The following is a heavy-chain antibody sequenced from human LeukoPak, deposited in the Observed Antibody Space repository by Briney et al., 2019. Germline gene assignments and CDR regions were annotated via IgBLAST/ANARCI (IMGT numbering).Heavy chain of an antibody. CDR3: ARAYGSGSFAVIYCYYMDV. D-gene: IGHD3-10*01. CDR2: INPNSGGT. V-gene: IGHV1-2*02. CDR1: GYTFTGYY. J-gene: IGHJ6*03. Sequence: GASVKVSCTASGYTFTGYYMHWVRQAPGQGLEWMGWINPNSGGTNYAQKFQGRVTMTRDTSISTAYMELSRLRSDDTAVYYCARAYGSGSFAVIYCYYMDVWGKGTTVTVSS.